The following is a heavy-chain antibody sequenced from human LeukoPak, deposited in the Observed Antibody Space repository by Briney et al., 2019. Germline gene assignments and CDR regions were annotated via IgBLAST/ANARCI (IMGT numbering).Heavy chain of an antibody. V-gene: IGHV3-23*01. D-gene: IGHD1-1*01. Sequence: GGSLRLSCEASGFTFTSYAMNWVRQAPGKGLEWVSAISGNGGRTYYADSVKGRFTISRDNSKNTIYLQMNSLRAEDTAVYFCAKGLGGTVPFDYRGQGTLVTVPS. CDR3: AKGLGGTVPFDY. CDR1: GFTFTSYA. J-gene: IGHJ4*02. CDR2: ISGNGGRT.